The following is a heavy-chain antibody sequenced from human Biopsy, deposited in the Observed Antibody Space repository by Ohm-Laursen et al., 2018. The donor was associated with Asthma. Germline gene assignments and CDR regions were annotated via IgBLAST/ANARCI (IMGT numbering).Heavy chain of an antibody. CDR2: IMTVFGTT. J-gene: IGHJ6*02. CDR1: GGTFSNFA. D-gene: IGHD6-19*01. V-gene: IGHV1-69*01. CDR3: ARCQVGYSSGWSLLLKKIYYSGMDV. Sequence: SSVNVSCKAPGGTFSNFAISWVRQAPGQGLEWLGGIMTVFGTTKYAKKLQGRVTITADESTSTAYMEVTSLRSEDTAIYYCARCQVGYSSGWSLLLKKIYYSGMDVWGQGTTVIVSS.